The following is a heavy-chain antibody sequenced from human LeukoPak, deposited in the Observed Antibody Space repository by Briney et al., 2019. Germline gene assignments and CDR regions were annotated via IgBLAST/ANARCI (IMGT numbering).Heavy chain of an antibody. CDR1: GFTFSSYG. J-gene: IGHJ4*02. Sequence: GGSLRLSCAASGFTFSSYGMHWVRQAPGKGLEWVAVISYDGSNKYYADSVKGRFTISRDNSKNTLYLQMNSLRAEDTAVYYCAKDFTPYSSSRSSFGVDYWGQGTMVTVSS. CDR3: AKDFTPYSSSRSSFGVDY. V-gene: IGHV3-30*18. D-gene: IGHD6-13*01. CDR2: ISYDGSNK.